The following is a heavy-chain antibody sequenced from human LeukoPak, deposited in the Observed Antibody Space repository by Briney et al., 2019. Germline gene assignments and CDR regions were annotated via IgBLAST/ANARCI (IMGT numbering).Heavy chain of an antibody. CDR3: AREEQQLVHVV. Sequence: GASVKVSCKASGYTFTGYYMHWVRQAPGQGLEWMGWINPNSGDTNYAQKFQGRVTMTRDTTISSAYMELSRLRSDDTAVYYCAREEQQLVHVVWGQGTTVTVSS. D-gene: IGHD6-13*01. CDR1: GYTFTGYY. CDR2: INPNSGDT. V-gene: IGHV1-2*02. J-gene: IGHJ6*02.